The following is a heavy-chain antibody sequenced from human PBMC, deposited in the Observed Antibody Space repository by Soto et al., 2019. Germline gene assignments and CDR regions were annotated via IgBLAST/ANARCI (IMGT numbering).Heavy chain of an antibody. V-gene: IGHV1-69*02. J-gene: IGHJ4*02. CDR2: IIPVLDIT. D-gene: IGHD3-16*01. CDR3: ARRITVLGPPSDYDS. Sequence: QVQMVQSGAEVKKPGSSVKVSCKASGGTFSSYFISWVRQAPGQGLEWMGRIIPVLDITNSAQKFQGRLTITADKSTNTAYMELSSLRSEDTAVYYCARRITVLGPPSDYDSWGQGTLVTVSS. CDR1: GGTFSSYF.